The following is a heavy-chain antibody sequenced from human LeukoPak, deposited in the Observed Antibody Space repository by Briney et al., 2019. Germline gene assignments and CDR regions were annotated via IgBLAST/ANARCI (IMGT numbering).Heavy chain of an antibody. CDR2: IYSGGNT. D-gene: IGHD2-2*01. J-gene: IGHJ4*02. V-gene: IGHV3-53*01. Sequence: GGSLRLSCAASGFTVSSNYMTWVRQAPGKGLEWVSTIYSGGNTYYADSVKGRFTISRDNSKNTLFLQMNSLRAEDTAVYYCARDSSTSCCYYFDYWGQGTLVTVSS. CDR3: ARDSSTSCCYYFDY. CDR1: GFTVSSNY.